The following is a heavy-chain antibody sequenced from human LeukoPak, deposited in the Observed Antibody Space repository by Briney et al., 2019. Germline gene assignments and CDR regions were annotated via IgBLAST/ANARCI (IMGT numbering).Heavy chain of an antibody. CDR3: ARDPSPVGKSYRSYWYFDL. D-gene: IGHD3-16*02. CDR2: INPSGGST. CDR1: GYTFTSYY. V-gene: IGHV1-46*01. J-gene: IGHJ2*01. Sequence: ASVKVSCKASGYTFTSYYMHWVRQAPGQGLEWMGIINPSGGSTSYAQKFQGRVTITTDESTSTAYMELSSLRSEDTAVYYCARDPSPVGKSYRSYWYFDLWGRGTLVTVSS.